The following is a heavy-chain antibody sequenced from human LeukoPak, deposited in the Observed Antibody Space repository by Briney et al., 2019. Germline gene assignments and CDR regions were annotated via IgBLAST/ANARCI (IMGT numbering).Heavy chain of an antibody. J-gene: IGHJ4*02. D-gene: IGHD6-19*01. CDR1: GYTFTSYY. CDR3: ARDGGSGWLSGDYFDY. CDR2: INPSGGST. Sequence: ASVKVSCKASGYTFTSYYMHWVRQAPGQGLEWMGIINPSGGSTSYAQKLQGRVTMTTDTSTSTAYMELRSLRSDDTAVYYCARDGGSGWLSGDYFDYWGQGTLVTVSS. V-gene: IGHV1-46*01.